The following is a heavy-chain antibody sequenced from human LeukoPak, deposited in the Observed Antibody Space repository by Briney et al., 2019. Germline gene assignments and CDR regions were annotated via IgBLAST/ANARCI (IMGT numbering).Heavy chain of an antibody. CDR1: GYTFTSYD. Sequence: GASVKVSCKASGYTFTSYDINWVRQATGQGLEWMGWMNPNSGNTGYAQKFQGRVTMTRNTSISTAYMELSSLRSEDTAVYYCVSSGYCSSTSCSKTNYYYYMDVWGKGTTVTVSS. CDR3: VSSGYCSSTSCSKTNYYYYMDV. V-gene: IGHV1-8*01. D-gene: IGHD2-2*01. J-gene: IGHJ6*03. CDR2: MNPNSGNT.